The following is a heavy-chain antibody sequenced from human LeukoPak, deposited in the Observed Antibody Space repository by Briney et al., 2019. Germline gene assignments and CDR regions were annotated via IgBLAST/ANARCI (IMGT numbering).Heavy chain of an antibody. CDR3: TKEGRPGWFPFDY. V-gene: IGHV3-74*01. J-gene: IGHJ4*02. CDR2: INTDGSST. Sequence: PGGSLRLSCAASGFTFSSYWMHWVRQAPGKGLVWVSRINTDGSSTSYADSVKGRFTISRDNSKSTLYLQMNSLRAEDTAVYYCTKEGRPGWFPFDYWGRGPWSPSPQ. D-gene: IGHD6-19*01. CDR1: GFTFSSYW.